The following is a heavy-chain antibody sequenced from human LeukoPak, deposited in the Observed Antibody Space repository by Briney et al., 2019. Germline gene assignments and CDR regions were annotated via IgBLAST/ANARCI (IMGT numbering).Heavy chain of an antibody. J-gene: IGHJ4*02. Sequence: GESLKISCKGSGYSFTSYWIGWVRQMPGKGLEWMGITYPGDSDTRYSPSFQGQVTISADKSISTAYLQWSSLKASDTAMYYCARTYYYDSSGPYYFDYWGQGTLVTVSS. D-gene: IGHD3-22*01. CDR2: TYPGDSDT. CDR1: GYSFTSYW. CDR3: ARTYYYDSSGPYYFDY. V-gene: IGHV5-51*01.